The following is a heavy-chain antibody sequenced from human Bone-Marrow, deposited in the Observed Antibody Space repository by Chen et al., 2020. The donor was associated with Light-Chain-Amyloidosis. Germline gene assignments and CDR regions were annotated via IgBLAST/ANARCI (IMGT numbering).Heavy chain of an antibody. CDR1: VFTFSSYS. V-gene: IGHV3-48*01. D-gene: IGHD3-16*01. J-gene: IGHJ4*02. CDR3: AKLTPYDYVWGSPMYYFDY. Sequence: EVQLVESGGGLVQPGGSLRLSCAASVFTFSSYSMNWVRQAPGKGLEWVSYISSSSSTIYYADSVKGRFTISRDNAKNSLYLQMNSLRAEDTAVYYCAKLTPYDYVWGSPMYYFDYWGQGTLVTVSS. CDR2: ISSSSSTI.